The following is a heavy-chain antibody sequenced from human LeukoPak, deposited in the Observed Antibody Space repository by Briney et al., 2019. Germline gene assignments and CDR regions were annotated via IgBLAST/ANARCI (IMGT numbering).Heavy chain of an antibody. CDR3: AKEPNYYGSGSLDY. Sequence: GGSLRLSCAASGFTFSSYWMHWVRQAPGKGLVWVSRINTDGSSTNYADSVKGRFTISRDNSKNTLYLQMNSLRAEDTAVYYCAKEPNYYGSGSLDYWGQGTLVTVSS. CDR1: GFTFSSYW. J-gene: IGHJ4*02. D-gene: IGHD3-10*01. V-gene: IGHV3-74*01. CDR2: INTDGSST.